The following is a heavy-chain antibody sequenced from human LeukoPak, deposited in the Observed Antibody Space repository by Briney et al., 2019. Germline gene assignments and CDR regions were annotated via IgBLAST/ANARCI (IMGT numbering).Heavy chain of an antibody. CDR1: GFTFSSYG. D-gene: IGHD5-18*01. CDR2: ISYDGSEK. Sequence: GGSLRLSCAASGFTFSSYGIHWVRQAPGEGLEWVAIISYDGSEKYYADSVKGRFTISRDNSKNTLYLQMNSLRTEDTAVYYCAKGLTPGIQLWPQDAFDIRGQGTMVTVSS. J-gene: IGHJ3*02. V-gene: IGHV3-30*18. CDR3: AKGLTPGIQLWPQDAFDI.